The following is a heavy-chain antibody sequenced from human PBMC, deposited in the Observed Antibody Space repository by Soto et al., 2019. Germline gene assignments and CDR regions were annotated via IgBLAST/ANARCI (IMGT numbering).Heavy chain of an antibody. CDR3: AKDFRYDILTGYYSDVV. J-gene: IGHJ4*02. Sequence: GGSRRLSCAASGFTFSSYAMSWVRQAPGKGLEWVSAISGSGGSTYYADSVKGRFTISRDNSKNTLYLQMNSLRAEDTAVYYCAKDFRYDILTGYYSDVVWGQGTLVTVSS. CDR2: ISGSGGST. V-gene: IGHV3-23*01. CDR1: GFTFSSYA. D-gene: IGHD3-9*01.